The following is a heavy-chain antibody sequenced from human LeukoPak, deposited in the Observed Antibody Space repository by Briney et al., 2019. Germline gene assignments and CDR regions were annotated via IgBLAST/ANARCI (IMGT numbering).Heavy chain of an antibody. CDR3: ARGGTYYYDSSGYSNFDY. Sequence: ASVKVSCKASGYTFTSYGISWVRQAPGQGLEWMGWISAYNGNTNYAQKLQGRVTMTTDTSTSIAYMELRSLRSDDTAVYYCARGGTYYYDSSGYSNFDYWGQETLVTVSS. J-gene: IGHJ4*02. CDR2: ISAYNGNT. CDR1: GYTFTSYG. D-gene: IGHD3-22*01. V-gene: IGHV1-18*01.